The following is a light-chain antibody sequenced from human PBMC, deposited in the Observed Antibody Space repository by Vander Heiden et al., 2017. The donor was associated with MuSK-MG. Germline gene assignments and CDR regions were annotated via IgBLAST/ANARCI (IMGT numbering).Light chain of an antibody. CDR1: SSDVGGYNY. CDR3: SSYTSSSTLNVV. V-gene: IGLV2-14*03. J-gene: IGLJ2*01. Sequence: QSALTQPASVSGSPVQSIPISCAGPSSDVGGYNYVSWYQQHPGKAPKLMIYDVSNRPSGVSNRFSGSKSGNTASLTISGLQAEDEADYYCSSYTSSSTLNVVFGGGTKLTVL. CDR2: DVS.